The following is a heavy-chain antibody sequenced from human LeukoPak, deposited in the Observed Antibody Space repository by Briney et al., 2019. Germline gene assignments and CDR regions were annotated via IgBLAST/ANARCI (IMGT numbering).Heavy chain of an antibody. CDR1: GFTFSTYW. Sequence: GGSLRLSCAASGFTFSTYWMSWVRQAPGKGLEWVANIRQEGSEKYYVDSVKGRFTISRDNAKNSLYLQMNSLRVEDTAVYYCAKGRTGYIPDSWGQGTLVTVSS. J-gene: IGHJ4*02. CDR2: IRQEGSEK. V-gene: IGHV3-7*05. D-gene: IGHD6-13*01. CDR3: AKGRTGYIPDS.